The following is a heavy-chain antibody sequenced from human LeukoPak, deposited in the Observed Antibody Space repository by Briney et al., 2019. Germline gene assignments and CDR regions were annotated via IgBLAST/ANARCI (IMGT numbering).Heavy chain of an antibody. V-gene: IGHV4-4*07. Sequence: SETLSLTCTVSGGSISSFYWSWIRQPAGKGLEWIGRIHTSGSANYNPSLKSRVTISVDTSKNQFSLKLSSVTAADTAVYYCARQAYYGSGSSLYRVRTFDPWGQGTLVTVSS. CDR1: GGSISSFY. CDR3: ARQAYYGSGSSLYRVRTFDP. D-gene: IGHD3-10*01. J-gene: IGHJ5*02. CDR2: IHTSGSA.